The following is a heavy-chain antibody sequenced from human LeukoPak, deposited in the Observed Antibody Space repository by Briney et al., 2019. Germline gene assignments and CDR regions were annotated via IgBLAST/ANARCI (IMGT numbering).Heavy chain of an antibody. CDR3: AKGRNIVVVPAAPPLYYYYGMDV. CDR1: GFTFSSYG. D-gene: IGHD2-2*01. J-gene: IGHJ6*02. Sequence: GGSLRLSCAASGFTFSSYGMHWVRQAPGKGLEWVSAISGSGGSTYYADSVKGRFTISRDNSKNTLYLQMNSLRAEDTAVYYCAKGRNIVVVPAAPPLYYYYGMDVWGQGTTVTVSS. V-gene: IGHV3-23*01. CDR2: ISGSGGST.